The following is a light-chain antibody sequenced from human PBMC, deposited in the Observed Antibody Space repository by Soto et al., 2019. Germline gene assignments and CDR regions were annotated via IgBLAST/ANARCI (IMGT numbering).Light chain of an antibody. J-gene: IGKJ1*01. V-gene: IGKV3-20*01. CDR1: QSVRSSY. CDR3: QQYGSPPQT. Sequence: EIVWMQSPGNLCVSRGGGATVRCRTSQSVRSSYLAWYQQKPGQAPRLLIYGASSRATGIPDRISGSGAGTDFTLTISRLEPEDFAVYYCQQYGSPPQTFGQGTKVDIK. CDR2: GAS.